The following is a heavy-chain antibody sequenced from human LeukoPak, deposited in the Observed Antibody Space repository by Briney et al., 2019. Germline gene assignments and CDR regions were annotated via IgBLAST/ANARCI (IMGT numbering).Heavy chain of an antibody. D-gene: IGHD6-19*01. CDR2: INWNGGST. V-gene: IGHV3-20*04. CDR3: ASLSGYSSGSYLDY. J-gene: IGHJ4*02. Sequence: GGSLRLSCAASGFTFDDYGMSWVRQAPGKGLEWVSGINWNGGSTGYADSVKGQFTISRDNAKNSLYLQMNSLRAEDTALYYCASLSGYSSGSYLDYWGQGTLVTVSS. CDR1: GFTFDDYG.